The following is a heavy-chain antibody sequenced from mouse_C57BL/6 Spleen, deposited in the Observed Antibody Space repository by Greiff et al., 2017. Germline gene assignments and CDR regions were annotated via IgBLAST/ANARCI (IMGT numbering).Heavy chain of an antibody. V-gene: IGHV5-9-1*02. Sequence: EVTLVESGVCLVKPGGSLKLSCAASGFTFSSYAMSWVRQTPATRLEWVAYISSGGNYIYYADTVTGRFTISRDNARNTLYLQMSSLKSEDTAMYYCTITGTGFAYWGQGTLVTVSA. CDR2: ISSGGNYI. D-gene: IGHD4-1*01. J-gene: IGHJ3*01. CDR3: TITGTGFAY. CDR1: GFTFSSYA.